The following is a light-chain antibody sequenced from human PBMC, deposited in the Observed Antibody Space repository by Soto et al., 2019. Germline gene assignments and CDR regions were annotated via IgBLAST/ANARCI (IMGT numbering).Light chain of an antibody. Sequence: IHITQSPSSLSSSVGDRVTITCHSSQGIGNYLTWYQQRLGKAPKLLIYDASTLETGVPSRFSGSGSGKDFTFTISGLQPEDFETYFCKTYGDIPLNFGGGKKVDIK. CDR1: QGIGNY. J-gene: IGKJ4*01. CDR2: DAS. V-gene: IGKV1-33*01. CDR3: KTYGDIPLN.